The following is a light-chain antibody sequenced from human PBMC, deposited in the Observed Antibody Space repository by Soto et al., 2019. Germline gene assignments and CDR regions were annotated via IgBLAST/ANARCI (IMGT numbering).Light chain of an antibody. J-gene: IGLJ1*01. V-gene: IGLV2-14*03. CDR2: DVS. CDR1: SSDVGGYNY. CDR3: SSYTSSSTYNYV. Sequence: QPVLTQPASVSGSPGQSITISCTGTSSDVGGYNYVSWYQQHPGKAPKLMIYDVSNRPSGVSNRFSGSKSGNTASLTISGLQAEDEADYYCSSYTSSSTYNYVFATGTKLTVL.